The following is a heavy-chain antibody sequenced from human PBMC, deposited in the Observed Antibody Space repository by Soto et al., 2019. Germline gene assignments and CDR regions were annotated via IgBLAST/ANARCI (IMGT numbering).Heavy chain of an antibody. CDR2: ISYDGSNK. J-gene: IGHJ4*02. V-gene: IGHV3-30-3*01. D-gene: IGHD2-15*01. CDR1: GFTFSSYA. Sequence: HPGVSLRLSCAASGFTFSSYAMHWVRQAPGKGLEWVAVISYDGSNKYYADSVKGRFTISRDNSKNTLYLQMNSLRAEDTAVYYCARDPRPLLIRYYFDYWGQGTLVTVSS. CDR3: ARDPRPLLIRYYFDY.